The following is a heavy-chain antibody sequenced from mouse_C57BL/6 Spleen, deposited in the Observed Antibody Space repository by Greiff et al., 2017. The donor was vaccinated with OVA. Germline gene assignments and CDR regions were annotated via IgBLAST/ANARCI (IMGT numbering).Heavy chain of an antibody. CDR3: ARYYYGNYEDYFDY. D-gene: IGHD2-1*01. Sequence: EVQLQQSGPELVKPGASVKISCKASGYTFTDYYMNWVKQSHGKSLEWIGDINPNNGGTSYNQKFKGKATLTVDKSSSTAYMELRSLTSEDSAVYYCARYYYGNYEDYFDYWGQGTTLTVSS. V-gene: IGHV1-26*01. CDR1: GYTFTDYY. J-gene: IGHJ2*01. CDR2: INPNNGGT.